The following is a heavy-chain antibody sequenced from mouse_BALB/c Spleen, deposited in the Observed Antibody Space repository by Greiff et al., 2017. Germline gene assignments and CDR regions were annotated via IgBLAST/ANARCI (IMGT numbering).Heavy chain of an antibody. CDR3: TSDYDAESWFAY. D-gene: IGHD2-12*01. J-gene: IGHJ3*01. V-gene: IGHV5-6-4*01. Sequence: EVQVVESGGGLVKPGGSLKLSCAASGFTFSSYTMSWVRQTPEKRLEWVATISSGGSYTYYPDSVKGRFTISRDNAKNTLYLQMSSLKSEDTAMYYCTSDYDAESWFAYWGQGTLVTVSA. CDR1: GFTFSSYT. CDR2: ISSGGSYT.